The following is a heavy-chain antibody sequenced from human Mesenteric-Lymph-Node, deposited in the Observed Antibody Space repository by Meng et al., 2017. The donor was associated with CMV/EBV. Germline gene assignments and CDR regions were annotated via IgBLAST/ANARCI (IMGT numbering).Heavy chain of an antibody. V-gene: IGHV1-2*02. CDR1: GYTFTDYY. D-gene: IGHD6-13*01. J-gene: IGHJ6*02. CDR3: ARWGGGERAAAGIDGMDV. CDR2: INCKTAGT. Sequence: ASVKVSCKASGYTFTDYYLHWVRQAPGQGLEWMGWINCKTAGTDSARSFRGRVTMTRDTSISTAYMELSRLRSDDTAVYYCARWGGGERAAAGIDGMDVWGQGTAVTVSS.